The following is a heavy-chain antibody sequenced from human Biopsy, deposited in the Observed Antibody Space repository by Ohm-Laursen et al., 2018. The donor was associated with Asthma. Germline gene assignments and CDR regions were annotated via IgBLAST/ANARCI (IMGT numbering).Heavy chain of an antibody. Sequence: SLRLACAPPGFTLSNYVMHWVRPAPGKGLAWVAGIFFDGSNKYYADSVKGRFTISRDNSKDTLYLQVNSLRGDDTAVYYCARGKTWGRSYYFDYWGQGTLVTVSS. D-gene: IGHD6-6*01. J-gene: IGHJ4*02. CDR3: ARGKTWGRSYYFDY. V-gene: IGHV3-30-3*01. CDR1: GFTLSNYV. CDR2: IFFDGSNK.